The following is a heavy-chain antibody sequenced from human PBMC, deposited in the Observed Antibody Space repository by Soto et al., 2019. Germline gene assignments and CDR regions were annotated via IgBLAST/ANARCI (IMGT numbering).Heavy chain of an antibody. V-gene: IGHV4-34*01. CDR3: ARGPYPGIAAAANWFDP. CDR1: GGSFSGYY. J-gene: IGHJ5*02. CDR2: INHSGST. Sequence: QVQLQQWGAGLLKPSETLSLTCAVYGGSFSGYYWSWIRQPPGKGLEWIGEINHSGSTNYNPSLKSRVTISVDTSKNQFSLKLSSVTAADTAVYYCARGPYPGIAAAANWFDPWGQGTLVTVSS. D-gene: IGHD6-13*01.